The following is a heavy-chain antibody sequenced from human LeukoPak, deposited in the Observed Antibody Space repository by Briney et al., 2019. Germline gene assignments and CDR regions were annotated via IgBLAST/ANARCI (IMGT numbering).Heavy chain of an antibody. CDR3: AKDPSTRFDY. CDR2: ISYDGNTI. CDR1: EFTFSNYA. Sequence: GGSLRLSCAASEFTFSNYALHWVRQAPGKGLQWVAVISYDGNTIHYADSVKGRFIISRDTSKNTLYLQMNSLRAEDTAVYYCAKDPSTRFDYWGQGTLVTVSS. J-gene: IGHJ4*02. V-gene: IGHV3-30-3*01.